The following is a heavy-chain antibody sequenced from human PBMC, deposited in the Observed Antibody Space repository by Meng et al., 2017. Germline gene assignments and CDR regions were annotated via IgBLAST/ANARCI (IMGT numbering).Heavy chain of an antibody. CDR1: GFTSSTYV. J-gene: IGHJ4*02. CDR2: IHSGGGT. V-gene: IGHV3-23*01. Sequence: GASLKTSCAASGFTSSTYVMSWVRPAPGKRLEWVLAIHSGGGTYYADTVKGRFTISRDKSKNTLYLQMNSLRAEDTAVYYCAKDQGAGDGYNYWGFVYWGQGTLVTVSS. D-gene: IGHD5-24*01. CDR3: AKDQGAGDGYNYWGFVY.